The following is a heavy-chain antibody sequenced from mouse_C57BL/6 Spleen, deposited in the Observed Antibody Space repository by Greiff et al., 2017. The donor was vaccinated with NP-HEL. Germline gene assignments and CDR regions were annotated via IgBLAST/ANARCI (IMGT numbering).Heavy chain of an antibody. D-gene: IGHD5-5*01. Sequence: VQLKQSGPELVKPGASVKISCKASGYSFTGYYMNWVKQSPEKSLEWIGEINPSTGGTTYNKKFKAKATLTVDKSSSTAYMQLKSLTSEDSAVYYCARGDLPLFAYWGQGTLVTVSA. CDR3: ARGDLPLFAY. V-gene: IGHV1-42*01. CDR2: INPSTGGT. CDR1: GYSFTGYY. J-gene: IGHJ3*01.